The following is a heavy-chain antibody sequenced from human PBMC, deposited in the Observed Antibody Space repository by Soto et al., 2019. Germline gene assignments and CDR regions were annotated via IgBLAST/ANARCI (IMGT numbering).Heavy chain of an antibody. D-gene: IGHD6-19*01. J-gene: IGHJ4*02. CDR3: AIIAVAGTMSFDY. V-gene: IGHV3-23*01. CDR2: ISGSGGST. CDR1: GFTFSSYA. Sequence: GESLKISCAASGFTFSSYAMSWVRQAPGKGLEWVSAISGSGGSTYYADSVKGRFTISRDNSKNTLYLQMNSLRAEDTAVYYCAIIAVAGTMSFDYWGQGTLVTVSS.